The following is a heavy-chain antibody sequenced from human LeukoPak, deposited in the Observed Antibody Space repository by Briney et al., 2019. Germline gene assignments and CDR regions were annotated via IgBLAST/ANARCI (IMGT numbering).Heavy chain of an antibody. V-gene: IGHV3-7*01. CDR1: GFTFSTYW. J-gene: IGHJ6*02. D-gene: IGHD5/OR15-5a*01. CDR2: IKPDGSDK. CDR3: ARGRSTDV. Sequence: GGSLRLSCAASGFTFSTYWMTWVRQAPGKGLEWVARIKPDGSDKYYVDSVEGRFTISRDNAKNSLYLQMNSLRADDTAVYYCARGRSTDVWGQGTTVTVSS.